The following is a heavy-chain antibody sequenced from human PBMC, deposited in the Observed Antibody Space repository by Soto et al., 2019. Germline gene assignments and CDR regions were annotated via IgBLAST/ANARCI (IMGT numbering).Heavy chain of an antibody. CDR2: IIPIFGTA. V-gene: IGHV1-69*13. J-gene: IGHJ6*02. D-gene: IGHD3-3*01. Sequence: SVKVSCKASGGTFGSYAISWVRQAPGQGLEWMGGIIPIFGTANYAQKFQGRVTITADESTSTAYMELSSLRSEDTAVYYCARGSGYYDFWSGTNYYGMDVWGQGTTVTVS. CDR3: ARGSGYYDFWSGTNYYGMDV. CDR1: GGTFGSYA.